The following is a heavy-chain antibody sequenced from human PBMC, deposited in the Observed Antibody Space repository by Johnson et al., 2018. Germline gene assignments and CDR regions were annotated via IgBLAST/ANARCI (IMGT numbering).Heavy chain of an antibody. Sequence: QVQLVESGGGVVQPGRSXRLACAASGFTFSSYDMHWVRQAPGKGLEWVAVISYDGTKKFYADSVKGLFTISRDNSKNTLYLQRTSLRAEDTAVYDCARDPYFDTGYYYYYMDVWGKGTTVTVSS. CDR3: ARDPYFDTGYYYYYMDV. J-gene: IGHJ6*03. CDR2: ISYDGTKK. CDR1: GFTFSSYD. D-gene: IGHD3-9*01. V-gene: IGHV3-30*03.